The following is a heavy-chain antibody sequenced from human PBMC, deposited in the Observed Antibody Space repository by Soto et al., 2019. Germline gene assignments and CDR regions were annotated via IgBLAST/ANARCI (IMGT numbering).Heavy chain of an antibody. D-gene: IGHD3-9*01. CDR3: ARIPTFYGILCGSDET. V-gene: IGHV4-31*03. CDR1: GGSISSGDYY. Sequence: QMQLQESGPGLVKPSETLSLTCTVSGGSISSGDYYWTWVRQHPGKGLEWIGYIYASGRTYYTPSLNSRVSISVDTSKNQCSLKVTCVAAADTAVYYCARIPTFYGILCGSDETWGQGILVTVSS. J-gene: IGHJ4*02. CDR2: IYASGRT.